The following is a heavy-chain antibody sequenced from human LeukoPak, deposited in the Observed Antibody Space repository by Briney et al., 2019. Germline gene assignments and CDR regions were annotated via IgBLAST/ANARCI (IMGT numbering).Heavy chain of an antibody. V-gene: IGHV4-39*01. CDR2: IYYSGST. CDR3: ATSVNYYGSGSYYAFDY. D-gene: IGHD3-10*01. CDR1: GGSISSSSYY. J-gene: IGHJ4*02. Sequence: SETLSLTCTVSGGSISSSSYYWGWIRQPPGKGLEWIGSIYYSGSTYYNPSLKSRVTISVDTSKNQFSLKLSSVTAADTAVYYCATSVNYYGSGSYYAFDYWGQGTLVTVSS.